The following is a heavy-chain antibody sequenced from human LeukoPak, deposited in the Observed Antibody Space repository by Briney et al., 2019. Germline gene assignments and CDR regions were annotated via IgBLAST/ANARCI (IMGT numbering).Heavy chain of an antibody. V-gene: IGHV3-23*01. Sequence: PGGSLRLSCAASGFSFSKYAMAWVRQAPGQGLEWLSDISGSGGSTYYADSVKGRLTISRDNSKNTVYLQVNSLRVEDTAIYYCVRVLVIPASGLSGFDPWGQGTLVTVSS. CDR3: VRVLVIPASGLSGFDP. CDR2: ISGSGGST. CDR1: GFSFSKYA. D-gene: IGHD2-21*01. J-gene: IGHJ5*02.